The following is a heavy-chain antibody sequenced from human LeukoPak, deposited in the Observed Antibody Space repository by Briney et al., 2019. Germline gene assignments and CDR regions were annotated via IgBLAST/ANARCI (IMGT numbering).Heavy chain of an antibody. CDR2: IYSSGST. Sequence: SXTLSLTCTVSGGSISSYYWSWIRQPAGKGLEWIGRIYSSGSTNYNPSLKRRVTISVDTSKNKFSLKLSSVTAADTAVYYCARSPRGVVGATGRLDYWGQGTLVTVSS. CDR3: ARSPRGVVGATGRLDY. V-gene: IGHV4-4*07. D-gene: IGHD1-26*01. CDR1: GGSISSYY. J-gene: IGHJ4*02.